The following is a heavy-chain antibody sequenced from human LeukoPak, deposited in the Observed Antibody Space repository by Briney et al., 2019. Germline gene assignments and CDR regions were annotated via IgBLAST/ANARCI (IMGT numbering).Heavy chain of an antibody. CDR3: ARDRGIPAAENWFDP. CDR1: GYTFTSYY. V-gene: IGHV1-46*01. D-gene: IGHD6-13*01. Sequence: GASVKVSCKASGYTFTSYYMHWVRQAPGQGLEWMGIINPSGGSTSYAQKFQGRVTMTRDTSTSTVYMELSSLRSGDTAVYYCARDRGIPAAENWFDPWGQGTLVTVSS. CDR2: INPSGGST. J-gene: IGHJ5*02.